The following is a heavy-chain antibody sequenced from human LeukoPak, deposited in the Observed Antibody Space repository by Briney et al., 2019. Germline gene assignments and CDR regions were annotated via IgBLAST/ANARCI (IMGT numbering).Heavy chain of an antibody. CDR2: IRYDGSNK. Sequence: GGSLRLSCAASGFTFNSYGMHWVRQAPGKGLEWVAFIRYDGSNKYYADSVKGRFTISRDNSKNTLYLQMNSLRAEDTAVYYCAKDRSSSGYYYYYFDYWGQGTLVTVSS. J-gene: IGHJ4*02. CDR3: AKDRSSSGYYYYYFDY. D-gene: IGHD3-22*01. V-gene: IGHV3-30*02. CDR1: GFTFNSYG.